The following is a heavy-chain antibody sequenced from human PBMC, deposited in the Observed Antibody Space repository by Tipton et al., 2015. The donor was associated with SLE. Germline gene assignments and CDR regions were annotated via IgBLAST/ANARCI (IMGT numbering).Heavy chain of an antibody. V-gene: IGHV4-38-2*01. J-gene: IGHJ3*02. CDR3: AGGLPYYYDSSGYYSNAFDI. Sequence: TLSLTCAVSGYSISSGYYWGWIRQPPGKGLEWIGSIYHSGSTYYNPSLKSRVTISVDTSKNQFSLKLSSVTAADTAVYYCAGGLPYYYDSSGYYSNAFDIWGQGTMVTVSS. CDR1: GYSISSGYY. CDR2: IYHSGST. D-gene: IGHD3-22*01.